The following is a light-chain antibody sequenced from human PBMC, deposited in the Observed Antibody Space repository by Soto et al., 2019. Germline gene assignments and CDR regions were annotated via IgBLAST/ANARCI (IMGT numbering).Light chain of an antibody. CDR1: QNVKTR. CDR2: DAF. CDR3: QQYDEWPLT. Sequence: EKVMTQSPATLSVSPGERATLSCRASQNVKTRLAWYQQKPGQAPRPLLYDAFTRATNLPDRFKGSASETEFPLTNSSLQSKDFAVYYCQQYDEWPLTFGGGTKVDIK. V-gene: IGKV3-15*01. J-gene: IGKJ4*01.